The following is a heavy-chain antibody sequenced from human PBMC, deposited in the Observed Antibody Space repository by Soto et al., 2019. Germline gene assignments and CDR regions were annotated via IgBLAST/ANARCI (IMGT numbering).Heavy chain of an antibody. CDR3: TTDYYDSSGYYVLGY. D-gene: IGHD3-22*01. J-gene: IGHJ4*02. Sequence: EVQLVESGGGLVETGGSLRLSCAASGFSFSHVWMNWVRQAPGKGLEWVGRIRSKTDGGTTDYAAPGKGRFTISRDDSKNTVYLQMNSLKTDDTAVYYCTTDYYDSSGYYVLGYWGQGTLVTVSS. V-gene: IGHV3-15*07. CDR1: GFSFSHVW. CDR2: IRSKTDGGTT.